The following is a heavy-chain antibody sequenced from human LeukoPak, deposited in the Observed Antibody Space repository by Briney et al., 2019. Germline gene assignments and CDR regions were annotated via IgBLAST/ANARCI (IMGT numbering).Heavy chain of an antibody. J-gene: IGHJ4*02. CDR1: VYTFTYYV. CDR2: INAYNGNT. Sequence: SVKVSCKTSVYTFTYYVISWVRQAPGQGLEWMGWINAYNGNTNDAEKFQGRVTMTTDTSTSTAYMELRSLRSDDTAVYYCARGEKPYDYWGQGTLVSVSS. D-gene: IGHD1-26*01. CDR3: ARGEKPYDY. V-gene: IGHV1-18*01.